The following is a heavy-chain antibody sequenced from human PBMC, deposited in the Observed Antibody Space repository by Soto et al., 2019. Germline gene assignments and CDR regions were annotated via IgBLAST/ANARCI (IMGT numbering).Heavy chain of an antibody. Sequence: GGSLRLSCAASGFTFSTYAMTWVRQAPGKGPEWVSGISGSGGGTYYTDSVKGRFTISRDNSKNTVYLQMNSLRAEDTAIYYCSKGGIFYDFWNGYYQDCWGQGTLVTVSS. V-gene: IGHV3-23*01. CDR1: GFTFSTYA. D-gene: IGHD3-3*01. J-gene: IGHJ4*02. CDR3: SKGGIFYDFWNGYYQDC. CDR2: ISGSGGGT.